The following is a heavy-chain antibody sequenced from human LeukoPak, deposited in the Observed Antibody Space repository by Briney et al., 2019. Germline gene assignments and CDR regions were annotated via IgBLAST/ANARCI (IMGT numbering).Heavy chain of an antibody. V-gene: IGHV1-69*05. Sequence: GSSVKVSCKVSGGTFSSYAISWVRQAPGQGLEWMGRIIPIFGTANYAQKFQGRVTITTDESTSTAYMELSSLRSEDTAVYYCARGAQWELHYFDYWGQGTLVTVSS. CDR3: ARGAQWELHYFDY. D-gene: IGHD1-26*01. J-gene: IGHJ4*02. CDR1: GGTFSSYA. CDR2: IIPIFGTA.